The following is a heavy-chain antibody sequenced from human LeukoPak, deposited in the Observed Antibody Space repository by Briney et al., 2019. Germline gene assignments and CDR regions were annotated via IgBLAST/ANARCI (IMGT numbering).Heavy chain of an antibody. CDR1: GFTFSSYS. Sequence: GGSLRLSCAASGFTFSSYSMNWVRQAPGKGLEWVSSISSSSSYIYYADSVKGRFTISRDNAKNSLYLQMNSLRAEDTAVYYCARSWGAAAGTSRWFDPWGQGTLVTVSS. D-gene: IGHD6-13*01. CDR3: ARSWGAAAGTSRWFDP. CDR2: ISSSSSYI. J-gene: IGHJ5*02. V-gene: IGHV3-21*04.